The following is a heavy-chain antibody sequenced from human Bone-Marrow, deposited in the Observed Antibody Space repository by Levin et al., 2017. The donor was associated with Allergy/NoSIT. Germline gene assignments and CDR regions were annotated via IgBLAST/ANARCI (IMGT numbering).Heavy chain of an antibody. V-gene: IGHV3-15*01. Sequence: PGGSLRLSCVASGFTFGNAWMNWVRQAPGKGLQWVGRIKGKTDGGTTDYAAPVKGRFTISRDDSKKTLYLQTNSLKTEDTAIYYCTTRSHWGQGTLVTVFS. J-gene: IGHJ4*02. CDR2: IKGKTDGGTT. CDR1: GFTFGNAW. CDR3: TTRSH.